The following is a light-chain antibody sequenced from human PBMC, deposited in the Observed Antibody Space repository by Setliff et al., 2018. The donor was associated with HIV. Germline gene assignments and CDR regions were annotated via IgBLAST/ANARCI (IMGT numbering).Light chain of an antibody. J-gene: IGLJ1*01. Sequence: QSALTQPASVSGSPGQSITISCTGTSSDVGAYNYVSWYQQHPGKAPRLIIYDVSDRPSGVSNRFSGSKSGSTASLTISGLQAEDEADYYCTSYTSSSTLYGFGTGTKVTVL. CDR3: TSYTSSSTLYG. V-gene: IGLV2-14*01. CDR2: DVS. CDR1: SSDVGAYNY.